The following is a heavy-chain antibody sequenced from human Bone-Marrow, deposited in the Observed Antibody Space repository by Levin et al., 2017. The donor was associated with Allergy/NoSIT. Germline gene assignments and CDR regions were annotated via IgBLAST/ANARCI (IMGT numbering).Heavy chain of an antibody. J-gene: IGHJ4*02. CDR3: VKRADAAQLGDPYFDY. V-gene: IGHV1-69*01. D-gene: IGHD7-27*01. CDR2: IMPIYDST. CDR1: GGPSRRSG. Sequence: KISCKASGGPSRRSGFAWVRQAPGQGLEWVGGIMPIYDSTAYPQKFRDRVTISADESTSTIFLELRSLTSEDTAMYYCVKRADAAQLGDPYFDYWGQGTLITVSS.